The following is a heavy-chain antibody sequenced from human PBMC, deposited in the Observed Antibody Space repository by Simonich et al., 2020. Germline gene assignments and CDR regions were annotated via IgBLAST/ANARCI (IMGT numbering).Heavy chain of an antibody. V-gene: IGHV3-21*01. CDR3: ARDTSYYGSGSYYFDY. Sequence: GGGLVKPGGSLRLSCAASGFTFSIYSMNWVRQAPGKGLEWVSSISSSSSYIYYADSVKGRFTISRDNAKNSLYLQMNSLRAEDTAVYYCARDTSYYGSGSYYFDYWGQGTLVTVSS. D-gene: IGHD3-10*01. J-gene: IGHJ4*02. CDR1: GFTFSIYS. CDR2: ISSSSSYI.